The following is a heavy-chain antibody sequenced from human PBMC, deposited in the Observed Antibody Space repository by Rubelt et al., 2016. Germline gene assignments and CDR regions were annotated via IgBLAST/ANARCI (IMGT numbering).Heavy chain of an antibody. V-gene: IGHV4-31*03. CDR2: INHSGST. CDR3: ARVRFLEWLGLYGMDV. D-gene: IGHD3-3*01. CDR1: GGSISSGGYY. J-gene: IGHJ6*02. Sequence: QVQLQESGPGLVKPSQTLSLTCTVSGGSISSGGYYWSWIRQPPGKGLEWIGEINHSGSTNYNPSLKMRVTISVDTSKNQVSLKLSSVTAADTAVYYCARVRFLEWLGLYGMDVWGQGTTVTVSS.